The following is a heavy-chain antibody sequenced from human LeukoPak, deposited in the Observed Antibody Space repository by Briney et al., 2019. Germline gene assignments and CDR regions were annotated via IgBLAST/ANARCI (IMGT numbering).Heavy chain of an antibody. CDR1: GFTFSSYN. D-gene: IGHD4-17*01. J-gene: IGHJ3*02. Sequence: GGSLRLSCAASGFTFSSYNINWVRQAPGKGLEWVASITSGSSYRFYADSVRGRFTISRDNAKNSLYLQMNSLRAEDTAVYYCAREGGDYVSAFDIWGQGTRVTVSS. CDR3: AREGGDYVSAFDI. CDR2: ITSGSSYR. V-gene: IGHV3-21*01.